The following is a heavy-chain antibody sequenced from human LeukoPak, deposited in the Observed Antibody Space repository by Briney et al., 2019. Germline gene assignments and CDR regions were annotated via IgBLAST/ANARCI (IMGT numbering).Heavy chain of an antibody. J-gene: IGHJ6*02. V-gene: IGHV4-39*01. CDR2: IYYSGST. Sequence: SETLSLTCTVSGGSISSSSYYWGWIRQPPGKGLEWIGSIYYSGSTYYNPSLKSRVTISVDTSKNQFSLKLSSVTAADTAVYYCARQSRTVLWFGELSGRGPMDVWGQGTTVTVS. CDR1: GGSISSSSYY. D-gene: IGHD3-10*01. CDR3: ARQSRTVLWFGELSGRGPMDV.